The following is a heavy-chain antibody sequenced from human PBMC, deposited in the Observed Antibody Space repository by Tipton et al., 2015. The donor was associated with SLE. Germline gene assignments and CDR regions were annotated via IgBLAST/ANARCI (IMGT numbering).Heavy chain of an antibody. CDR2: INHSGST. D-gene: IGHD2-21*02. V-gene: IGHV4-31*03. Sequence: TLSLTCTVSGGSISSGGYYWSWIRQHPGKGLEWIGEINHSGSTNYNPSLKSRVTISVDTSKNQFSLKLSSVTAADTAAYYCARLLRDYFDYWGQGTLVTVSS. CDR1: GGSISSGGYY. J-gene: IGHJ4*02. CDR3: ARLLRDYFDY.